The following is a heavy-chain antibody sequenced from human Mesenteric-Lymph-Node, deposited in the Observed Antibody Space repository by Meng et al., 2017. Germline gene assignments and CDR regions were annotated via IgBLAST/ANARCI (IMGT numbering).Heavy chain of an antibody. CDR1: GGSFSGYY. D-gene: IGHD5-24*01. Sequence: SETLSLTCAVYGGSFSGYYWSWIRQPPGKGLEWIGEINHSGSTNYNPSLKSRVTISVDTSKNQFSLKLSSVTAADTAVYYCARDMSMATIVGQGWFFDYWGRGTLVTVSS. CDR2: INHSGST. J-gene: IGHJ4*02. CDR3: ARDMSMATIVGQGWFFDY. V-gene: IGHV4-34*01.